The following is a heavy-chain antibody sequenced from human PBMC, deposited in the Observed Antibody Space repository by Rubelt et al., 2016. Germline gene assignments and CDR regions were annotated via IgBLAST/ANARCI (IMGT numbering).Heavy chain of an antibody. CDR1: GYTFSSYV. CDR3: ARAGSSGYYYVEVDY. J-gene: IGHJ4*02. V-gene: IGHV7-4-1*02. Sequence: QVQLVQSGSELKKPGASVRVSCKASGYTFSSYVMNWVRQAPGQGLEWMGGIDTNTGIPMFGQGFTGRFGFSADTSETTAYLQISSLKAEDTAVYYCARAGSSGYYYVEVDYWGQGTLVTVSS. CDR2: IDTNTGIP. D-gene: IGHD3-22*01.